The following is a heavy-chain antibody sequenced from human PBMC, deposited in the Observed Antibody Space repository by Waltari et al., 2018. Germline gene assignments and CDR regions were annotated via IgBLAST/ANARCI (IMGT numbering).Heavy chain of an antibody. Sequence: QLQLQESGAGLLKPSETLSLTCAVYGGSFSGYYWSWIRQPPGKGLEWIGEINHSGSTNYNPSLKSRVTISVDTSKNQFSLKLSSVTAADTAVYYCARPLYYDFWSGYYKGGFDYWGQGTLVTVSS. CDR1: GGSFSGYY. D-gene: IGHD3-3*01. V-gene: IGHV4-34*01. CDR2: INHSGST. J-gene: IGHJ4*02. CDR3: ARPLYYDFWSGYYKGGFDY.